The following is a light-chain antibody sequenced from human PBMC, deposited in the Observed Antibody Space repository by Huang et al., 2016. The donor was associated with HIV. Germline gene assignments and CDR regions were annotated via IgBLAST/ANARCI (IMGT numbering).Light chain of an antibody. CDR3: QKYNSAPPT. CDR1: QDISNY. J-gene: IGKJ1*01. Sequence: DIQMTQSPSSLSVSVGDRFTITCRASQDISNYLAWYQQKPGKAPNLLIYAASTLQSGVPSRFSGSGSGTDFTLTISSLQPEDVATYYCQKYNSAPPTFGQGTKVEIK. CDR2: AAS. V-gene: IGKV1-27*01.